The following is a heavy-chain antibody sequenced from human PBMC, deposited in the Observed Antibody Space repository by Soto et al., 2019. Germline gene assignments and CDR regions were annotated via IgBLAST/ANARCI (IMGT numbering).Heavy chain of an antibody. CDR2: IIPIFGTA. CDR3: ARGKLSGSFDY. Sequence: ASVKLSCKSSGGTFSSYAISCVLQDPGQGLEWMGGIIPIFGTANYAQKFQGRVTITADESTSTAYMELSSLRSEDTAVYYCARGKLSGSFDYWGQGTLVTVSS. V-gene: IGHV1-69*13. CDR1: GGTFSSYA. J-gene: IGHJ4*02. D-gene: IGHD2-15*01.